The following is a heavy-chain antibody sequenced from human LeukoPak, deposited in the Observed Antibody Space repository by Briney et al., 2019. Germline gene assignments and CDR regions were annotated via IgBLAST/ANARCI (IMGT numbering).Heavy chain of an antibody. V-gene: IGHV3-74*01. J-gene: IGHJ6*02. Sequence: GGSLRLSCAASGFTFSSYWMHWVRQAPGKGLVWVSRINSDGSSTSYADSVKGRFTISRDNAKNTLYLQMNSLRAEGTAVYYCAREGYYYYYGMDVWGQGTTVTVSS. CDR3: AREGYYYYYGMDV. CDR1: GFTFSSYW. CDR2: INSDGSST.